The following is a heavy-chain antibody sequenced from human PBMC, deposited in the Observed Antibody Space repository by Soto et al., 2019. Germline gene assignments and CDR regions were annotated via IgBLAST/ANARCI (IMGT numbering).Heavy chain of an antibody. D-gene: IGHD3-10*01. CDR1: GYRFTSYW. V-gene: IGHV5-51*01. CDR3: ARQPAPITMVRGVTTTTTYYYYGMDV. CDR2: IYPGDSDT. Sequence: PGDSLTISCKGSGYRFTSYWIGWVRQLPGKGLEWMGIIYPGDSDTRYSPSFQGQVTISADKSISTAYLQWSSLKASDTAMYYCARQPAPITMVRGVTTTTTYYYYGMDVWGQGTTVTVSS. J-gene: IGHJ6*02.